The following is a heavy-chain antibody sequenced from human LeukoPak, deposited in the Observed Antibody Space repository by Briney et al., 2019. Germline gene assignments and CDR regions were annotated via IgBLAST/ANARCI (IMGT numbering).Heavy chain of an antibody. J-gene: IGHJ6*03. CDR1: GFTFRSSW. D-gene: IGHD1-26*01. Sequence: GGSLRLSCAASGFTFRSSWMSWVRQAPGKGLEWVSAISGSGGSTYYADSVKGRFTISRDNSKNTLYLQMNSLRAEDTAVYYCASRGARDYYYYMDVWGKGTTVTVSS. V-gene: IGHV3-23*01. CDR3: ASRGARDYYYYMDV. CDR2: ISGSGGST.